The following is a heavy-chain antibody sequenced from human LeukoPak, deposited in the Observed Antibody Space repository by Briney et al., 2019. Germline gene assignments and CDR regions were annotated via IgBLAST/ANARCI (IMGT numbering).Heavy chain of an antibody. V-gene: IGHV3-21*01. J-gene: IGHJ6*03. CDR1: GFTFSSYS. Sequence: GGSLRLSCAASGFTFSSYSMNWVRQAPGKGLEWVSSISSSSSYIYYADSVKGRFTISRDNAKNSLYLQMNSLRAEDTAVYYCARGSGYGFSPIVRYYYMDVWGKGTTVTVSS. CDR3: ARGSGYGFSPIVRYYYMDV. D-gene: IGHD3-22*01. CDR2: ISSSSSYI.